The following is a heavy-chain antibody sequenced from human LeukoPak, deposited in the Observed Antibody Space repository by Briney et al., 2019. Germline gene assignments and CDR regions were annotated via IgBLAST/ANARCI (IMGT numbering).Heavy chain of an antibody. CDR3: ARASYYYGSGSPPAFDI. D-gene: IGHD3-10*01. Sequence: SETLSLTCAVSGGSISSSNWWSWVRQPPGKGLEWIGEIYHSGSTNYNPSLKSRVTISVDKSKNQFSLKLTSVTGADTAVYYCARASYYYGSGSPPAFDIWGQGTMVTVSS. CDR2: IYHSGST. V-gene: IGHV4-4*02. J-gene: IGHJ3*02. CDR1: GGSISSSNW.